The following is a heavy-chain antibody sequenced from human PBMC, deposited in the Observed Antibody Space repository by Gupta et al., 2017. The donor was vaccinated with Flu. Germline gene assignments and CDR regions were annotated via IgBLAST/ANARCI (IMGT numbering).Heavy chain of an antibody. V-gene: IGHV4-59*08. CDR2: IHYSGTT. Sequence: QVQLQESGPGLVKPSETLSLACSVSGASINNYYWSWIRQPPGKGVDWLGYIHYSGTTNYNPYLNSRVTISRDTSQTQFSLRMTAVTVADTALYDCARLDYYESSGSLDAFDVWGQGTRGTVSS. CDR3: ARLDYYESSGSLDAFDV. J-gene: IGHJ3*01. D-gene: IGHD3-22*01. CDR1: GASINNYY.